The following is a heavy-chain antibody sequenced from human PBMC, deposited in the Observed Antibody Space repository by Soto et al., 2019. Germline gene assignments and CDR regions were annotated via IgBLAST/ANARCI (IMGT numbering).Heavy chain of an antibody. D-gene: IGHD1-26*01. CDR1: GFTFSIYW. Sequence: PGGSLRLSCAASGFTFSIYWLSWVCQAPGKGLEWVDNIKQDGSEKYYVDSVKGRLTISRDNAKNSLYLQMNSLRAEDTAVYYCARGIVGAPDAFDIWGQGTMVTVSS. V-gene: IGHV3-7*01. J-gene: IGHJ3*02. CDR3: ARGIVGAPDAFDI. CDR2: IKQDGSEK.